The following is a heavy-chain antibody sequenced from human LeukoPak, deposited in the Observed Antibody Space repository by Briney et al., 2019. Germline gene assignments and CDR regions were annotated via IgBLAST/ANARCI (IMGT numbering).Heavy chain of an antibody. CDR2: IHRSVIT. D-gene: IGHD1-14*01. CDR3: EREIVGGFNQGAY. CDR1: PDSTTSNF. V-gene: IGHV4-4*02. Sequence: SETLSLTCTVSPDSTTSNFWSWVRQPPGKDLEWIGEIHRSVITNYNPSLQSRVTISIERSKNQIVLELSSVNAAETAVYYCEREIVGGFNQGAYWGQGTLVTVSS. J-gene: IGHJ4*02.